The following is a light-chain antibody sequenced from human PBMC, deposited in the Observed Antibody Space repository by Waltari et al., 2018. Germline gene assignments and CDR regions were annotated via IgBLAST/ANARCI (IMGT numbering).Light chain of an antibody. V-gene: IGLV1-40*01. J-gene: IGLJ2*01. CDR3: QSFDSSRTGWVV. CDR1: SPNIGANYD. Sequence: QSVLTQPPSVSGAPGQRVTTPCTGTSPNIGANYDVQWYQQLPGTAPKLLIYGNDNRPPGVPDRFSGSKSGSSASLAITGLQAEDEADYYCQSFDSSRTGWVVFGGGTKLTVL. CDR2: GND.